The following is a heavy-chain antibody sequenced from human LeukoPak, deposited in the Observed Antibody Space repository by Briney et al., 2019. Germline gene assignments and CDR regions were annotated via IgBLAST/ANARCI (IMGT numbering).Heavy chain of an antibody. CDR3: AKDIGYCSSTSCSSSTH. CDR2: ISGSGGST. Sequence: GGSLRLSCAASGFTFSSYAMSWVRQAPGKGPEWVSAISGSGGSTYYADSVKGRFTISRDNSKNTLYLQMNSLRAEDTAVYYCAKDIGYCSSTSCSSSTHWGQGTLVTVSS. V-gene: IGHV3-23*01. J-gene: IGHJ4*02. CDR1: GFTFSSYA. D-gene: IGHD2-2*01.